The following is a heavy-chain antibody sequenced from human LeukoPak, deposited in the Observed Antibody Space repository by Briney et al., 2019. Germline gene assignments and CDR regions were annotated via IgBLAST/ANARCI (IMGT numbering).Heavy chain of an antibody. J-gene: IGHJ4*02. CDR2: IYTSGST. V-gene: IGHV4-61*02. D-gene: IGHD5-24*01. CDR1: GGSISSGSYY. CDR3: AREPRDGYKPYYFDY. Sequence: KPSQTLSLTCTVSGGSISSGSYYWSWIRQPAGKGLEWIGRIYTSGSTNYNPSLKSRVTISVDTSKNQFSLKLSPVTAADTAVYYWAREPRDGYKPYYFDYWGQGTLVTVSS.